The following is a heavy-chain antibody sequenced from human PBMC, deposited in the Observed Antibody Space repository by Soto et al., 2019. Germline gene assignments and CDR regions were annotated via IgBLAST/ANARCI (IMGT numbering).Heavy chain of an antibody. D-gene: IGHD3-10*01. Sequence: ASVKVSCKASGYTFTTYFIHWVRQAPGQGLEWMGIINPTVHTTSYAQKFQGRVTMTSDTSTSTVYMELSSLRSEDTAMYYCAGGGVRGVITRTRDYYGMDVWGQGTTVTVSS. CDR1: GYTFTTYF. CDR2: INPTVHTT. V-gene: IGHV1-46*01. CDR3: AGGGVRGVITRTRDYYGMDV. J-gene: IGHJ6*02.